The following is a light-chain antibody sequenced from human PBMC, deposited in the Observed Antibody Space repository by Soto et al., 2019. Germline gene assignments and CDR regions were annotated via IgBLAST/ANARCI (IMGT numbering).Light chain of an antibody. Sequence: SYVLTQPPSVSVAPGQTARITCGGNNIGRKSVHWYQQKPGQAPVLVIYDDRDRPSGIPERVSGSNSENTATLTISRVEAGDEADYYCQVWDISSDPNYVFGPGTKLTVL. CDR1: NIGRKS. CDR3: QVWDISSDPNYV. J-gene: IGLJ1*01. CDR2: DDR. V-gene: IGLV3-21*02.